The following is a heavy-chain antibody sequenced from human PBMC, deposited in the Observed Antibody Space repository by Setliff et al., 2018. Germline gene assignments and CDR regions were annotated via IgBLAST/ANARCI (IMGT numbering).Heavy chain of an antibody. J-gene: IGHJ4*02. CDR2: INAGNGNI. CDR1: GDTSTTYA. V-gene: IGHV1-3*01. CDR3: ARGDVYSGSYYHFDY. Sequence: GASVKVSCKASGDTSTTYAIHWVRQAPGQGLEWMGWINAGNGNIRYSQNFQGRVTITRDTSASTAYMELSSLTSEDTAIYDCARGDVYSGSYYHFDYWGQGTLVTVSS. D-gene: IGHD1-26*01.